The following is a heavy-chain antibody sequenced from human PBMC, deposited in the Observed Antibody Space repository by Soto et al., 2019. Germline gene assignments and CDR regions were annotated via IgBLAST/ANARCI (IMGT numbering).Heavy chain of an antibody. Sequence: ASVKVSCKASGYTFTSYAMHWVRQAPGQRLEWMGWINAGNGNTKYSQKFQGRVTITRDTSASTAYMELSSLRSEDTAVYYCARPSGWSTHPGFQHWGQGTLVTVSS. CDR1: GYTFTSYA. CDR3: ARPSGWSTHPGFQH. V-gene: IGHV1-3*01. J-gene: IGHJ1*01. CDR2: INAGNGNT. D-gene: IGHD6-19*01.